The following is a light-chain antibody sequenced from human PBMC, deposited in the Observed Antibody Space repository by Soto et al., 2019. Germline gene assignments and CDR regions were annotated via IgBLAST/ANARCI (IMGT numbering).Light chain of an antibody. CDR2: GAS. J-gene: IGKJ4*01. V-gene: IGKV3-20*01. Sequence: EILLTQSPGTLSLSPGDRATPSCRASQSLGSTFLAWYQQKSGQSPRLLIYGASDRATDIPDRFSGSGSGADFTLTISRLEPEDFAVYFCHQYGTLPLSFGGGTKV. CDR1: QSLGSTF. CDR3: HQYGTLPLS.